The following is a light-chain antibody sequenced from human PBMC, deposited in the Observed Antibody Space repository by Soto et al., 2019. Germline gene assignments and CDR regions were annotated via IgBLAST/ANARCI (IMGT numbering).Light chain of an antibody. CDR3: SSFTSNRIYV. CDR2: GVT. Sequence: QSALTQPTSVSGSPVQSITISCTGNHNDIGTYDYVSWYQQHPGRAPRLLIYGVTTRPSGISDRFSASKSGLTASLTISGLQPEDEADYYCSSFTSNRIYVFGPVTKLTVL. V-gene: IGLV2-14*03. J-gene: IGLJ1*01. CDR1: HNDIGTYDY.